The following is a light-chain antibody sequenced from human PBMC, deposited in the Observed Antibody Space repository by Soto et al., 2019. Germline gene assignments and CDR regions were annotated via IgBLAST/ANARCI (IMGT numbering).Light chain of an antibody. J-gene: IGKJ4*01. CDR1: QSLCSTC. CDR2: DVS. Sequence: EVLLTQSPGTLSLSPGDTATLSCRASQSLCSTCLAWYQQKPGQAPRLLIHDVSDRATGVPDKFSGSGSGTDFTRTIIRLEVEDFAVYYCQQYPKSPLTFGGGTKVEF. V-gene: IGKV3-20*01. CDR3: QQYPKSPLT.